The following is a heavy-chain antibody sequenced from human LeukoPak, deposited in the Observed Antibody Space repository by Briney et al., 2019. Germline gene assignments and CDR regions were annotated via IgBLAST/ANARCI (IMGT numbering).Heavy chain of an antibody. CDR2: IYTSGST. CDR1: GGSISSGSYY. CDR3: ARGPLPPGWHWSYDFWSGGRGAFDI. D-gene: IGHD3-3*01. V-gene: IGHV4-61*02. J-gene: IGHJ3*02. Sequence: SETLSLTCTVSGGSISSGSYYWSWIRRPAGKGLEWIGRIYTSGSTNYNPSLKSRVTMSVDTSKNQFSLKLSSVTAADTAVYYCARGPLPPGWHWSYDFWSGGRGAFDIWGQGTMVTVSS.